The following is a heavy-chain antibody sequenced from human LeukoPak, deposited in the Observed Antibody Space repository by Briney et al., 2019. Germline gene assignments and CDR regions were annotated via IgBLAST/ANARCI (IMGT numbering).Heavy chain of an antibody. D-gene: IGHD5-24*01. CDR2: INPNSGGT. J-gene: IGHJ5*02. Sequence: ASVKVSCKASGYTFTGYYMHWVRQAPGQGLEWMGWINPNSGGTNYAQKFQGRVTMTRDTSIGTAYMELSRLRSDDTAVYYCARDSGVATMWFDPWGQGTLVTVSS. CDR1: GYTFTGYY. CDR3: ARDSGVATMWFDP. V-gene: IGHV1-2*02.